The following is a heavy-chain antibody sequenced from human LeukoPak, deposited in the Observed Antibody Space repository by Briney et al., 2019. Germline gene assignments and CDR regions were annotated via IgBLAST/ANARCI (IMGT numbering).Heavy chain of an antibody. CDR3: AKDRSIGTYYTFDH. CDR2: INPSGGTT. Sequence: ASVKVSCKASGYTFTSYHMHWVRQAPGQGLEWMGIINPSGGTTNYAQKFRGRVTMTRDMSTSTVYMELSSLTAADTAVYYCAKDRSIGTYYTFDHWGQGTLVTVSS. CDR1: GYTFTSYH. D-gene: IGHD1-26*01. V-gene: IGHV1-46*01. J-gene: IGHJ4*02.